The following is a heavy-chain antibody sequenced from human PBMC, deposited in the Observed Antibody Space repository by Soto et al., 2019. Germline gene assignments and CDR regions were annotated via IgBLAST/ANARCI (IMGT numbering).Heavy chain of an antibody. CDR2: SDPDDSYT. J-gene: IGHJ4*02. CDR3: ATLRRSSWFDY. D-gene: IGHD6-13*01. CDR1: GYTFTSYW. Sequence: GESLKISCVGSGYTFTSYWIPWVRQMPGKVLELIVRSDPDDSYTDYSPSFQGHVTFSVEQFNNTAYLQWSSLNASDTAMYYCATLRRSSWFDYWGQGTLVTVSS. V-gene: IGHV5-10-1*01.